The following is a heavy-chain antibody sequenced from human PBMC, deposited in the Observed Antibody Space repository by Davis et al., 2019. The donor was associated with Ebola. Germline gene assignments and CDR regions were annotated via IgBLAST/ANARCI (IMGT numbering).Heavy chain of an antibody. Sequence: GGSLRLSCSASGFTFNTNAMSWARQAPGKGLEWVSTISASGRTVEYAASMKGRFTISRDNSKNTLYLEMDSLRADDTAVYYCAKDNGMSVTCVDFWGQGTLVTVSS. CDR2: ISASGRTV. J-gene: IGHJ4*02. V-gene: IGHV3-23*01. CDR1: GFTFNTNA. D-gene: IGHD5/OR15-5a*01. CDR3: AKDNGMSVTCVDF.